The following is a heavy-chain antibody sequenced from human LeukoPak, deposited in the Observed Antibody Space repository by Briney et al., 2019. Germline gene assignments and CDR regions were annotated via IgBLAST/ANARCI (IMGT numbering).Heavy chain of an antibody. Sequence: ASVKVSCKASGYTFTSYDINWVRQATGQGLEWMGWMNPNSGNTGYAQKFQGRVTMTRNTSISTAYTELSSLRSEDTAVYYCARGSGTGGGYYYYYMDVWGKGTTVTVSS. CDR3: ARGSGTGGGYYYYYMDV. J-gene: IGHJ6*03. CDR1: GYTFTSYD. V-gene: IGHV1-8*01. D-gene: IGHD1-26*01. CDR2: MNPNSGNT.